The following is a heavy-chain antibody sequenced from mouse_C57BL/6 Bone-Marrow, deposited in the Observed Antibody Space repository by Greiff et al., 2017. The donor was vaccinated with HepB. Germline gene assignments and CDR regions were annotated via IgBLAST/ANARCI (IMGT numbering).Heavy chain of an antibody. CDR2: IDPETGGT. V-gene: IGHV1-15*01. D-gene: IGHD2-3*01. J-gene: IGHJ3*01. CDR3: TSAVEGYYRYWFAN. CDR1: GYTFTDYD. Sequence: QVQLKESGAELVRPGASVTLSCTASGYTFTDYDMHWVKQTPVHGLEWIGAIDPETGGTAYNQKFQGKAILTADTSSSTAYMELRSLTSEDSAVYYCTSAVEGYYRYWFANWGQGTLVSVSA.